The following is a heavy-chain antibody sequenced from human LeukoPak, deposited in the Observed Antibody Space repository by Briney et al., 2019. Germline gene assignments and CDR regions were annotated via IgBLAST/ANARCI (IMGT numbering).Heavy chain of an antibody. CDR1: GFTFNTYS. J-gene: IGHJ6*03. V-gene: IGHV3-21*01. D-gene: IGHD3-10*01. CDR2: IDSSSGYM. Sequence: PGGSLRLSCAASGFTFNTYSMNWARQAPGKGLEWVSSIDSSSGYMFYADSVKGRFTISRDNAKNSLYLQMNSLRAEDTAVYYCARGPVVRDPHYMDVWGKGTTVTVSS. CDR3: ARGPVVRDPHYMDV.